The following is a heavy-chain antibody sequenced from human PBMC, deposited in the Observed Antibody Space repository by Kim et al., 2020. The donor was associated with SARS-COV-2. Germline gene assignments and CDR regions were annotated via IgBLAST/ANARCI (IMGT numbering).Heavy chain of an antibody. CDR2: IRTKGYGGT. CDR3: TRGHTSVLY. CDR1: GFSFRDSF. J-gene: IGHJ4*02. D-gene: IGHD1-1*01. Sequence: GGSLRLSCTTSGFSFRDSFMSWFRQAPGKGLEWVGFIRTKGYGGTEYAASVKGRFTISRDDSKNIDYLQMDSLKTEDTAVYYCTRGHTSVLYWGQGSLVT. V-gene: IGHV3-49*03.